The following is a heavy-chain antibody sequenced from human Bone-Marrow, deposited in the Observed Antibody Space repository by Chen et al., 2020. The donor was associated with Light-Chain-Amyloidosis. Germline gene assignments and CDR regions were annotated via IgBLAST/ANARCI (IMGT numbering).Heavy chain of an antibody. CDR2: IYPDDSVA. V-gene: IGHV5-51*01. D-gene: IGHD5-12*01. CDR1: GYTFPNYW. CDR3: ARRRDGYNFDY. J-gene: IGHJ4*02. Sequence: EVQLEQSGPEVKKPGESLKISCKGPGYTFPNYWIGWVRQMPGKGLEWMGVIYPDDSVARYSPSFEGQVTISADKSITTAYLQWRSLKAPDTAMYYCARRRDGYNFDYWGQGTLVTVSS.